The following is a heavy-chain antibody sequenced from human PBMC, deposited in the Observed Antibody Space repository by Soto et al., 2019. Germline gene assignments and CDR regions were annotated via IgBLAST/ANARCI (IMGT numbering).Heavy chain of an antibody. CDR3: AKNPQGYSSLYGMDV. D-gene: IGHD6-19*01. V-gene: IGHV3-23*01. Sequence: PXVSLRLSFAASGFTVNSYAVSWVRQAPGKGLEWVSAISGSVGSTYYADSVKGRFTISRDNSKNTLYLQMNSLRAEDTAVYYCAKNPQGYSSLYGMDVWGQRTTVTVSS. CDR1: GFTVNSYA. CDR2: ISGSVGST. J-gene: IGHJ6*02.